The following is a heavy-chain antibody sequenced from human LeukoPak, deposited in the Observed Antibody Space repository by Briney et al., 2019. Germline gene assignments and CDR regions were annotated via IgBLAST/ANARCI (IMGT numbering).Heavy chain of an antibody. Sequence: GGSLRLSCAASGFTFSSYSMNWIRQAPGKGLEWVSYISSSSSNINYADSVKGRFTISRDNAKNSLYLQMNSLRAEDTAVYYCARSSAGYFDYWGQGTLVTVSS. V-gene: IGHV3-21*01. CDR3: ARSSAGYFDY. CDR1: GFTFSSYS. J-gene: IGHJ4*02. CDR2: ISSSSSNI. D-gene: IGHD3-3*01.